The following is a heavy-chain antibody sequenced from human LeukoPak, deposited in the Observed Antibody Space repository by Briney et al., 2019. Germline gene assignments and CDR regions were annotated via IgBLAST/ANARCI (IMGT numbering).Heavy chain of an antibody. V-gene: IGHV3-21*01. CDR2: ISSSSSYI. D-gene: IGHD3-22*01. J-gene: IGHJ6*03. Sequence: GGSLRLSCAASGFTFSSYSMNWVRQAPGKGLEWVSSISSSSSYIYYADSVKGRFTISRDNAKNSPYLQMNSLRAEDTAVYYCARVLYYYDSSGYYYPLYYYYYYMDVWGKGTTVTVSS. CDR1: GFTFSSYS. CDR3: ARVLYYYDSSGYYYPLYYYYYYMDV.